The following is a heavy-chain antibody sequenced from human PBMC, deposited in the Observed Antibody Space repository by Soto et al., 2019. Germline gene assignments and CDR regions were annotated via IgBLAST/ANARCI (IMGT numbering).Heavy chain of an antibody. D-gene: IGHD6-19*01. CDR3: AGMPYTSGLRFDP. CDR2: IYQSGVT. J-gene: IGHJ5*02. CDR1: GDSYSISTYS. V-gene: IGHV4-30-2*01. Sequence: SETLSLTCNMSGDSYSISTYSWSWIRQPPGKALQWIGFIYQSGVTSYNPSLASRVSISLDRSNNQCSLKLKSVTAADTAVYFCAGMPYTSGLRFDPWGPGTLVIVSS.